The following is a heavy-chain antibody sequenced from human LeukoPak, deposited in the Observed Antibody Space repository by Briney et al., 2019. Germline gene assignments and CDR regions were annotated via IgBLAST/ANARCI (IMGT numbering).Heavy chain of an antibody. D-gene: IGHD4-23*01. Sequence: GGSLRLSCAASGFTVTSNYMSWVRQAPGKGLEWVSVIYSGGCTYYADSVKGRFTISRDNSKHTPYLLIKSTRAEDTAVYYCAASFHTVVTPYFYYWGERTLGTVST. V-gene: IGHV3-53*01. CDR3: AASFHTVVTPYFYY. J-gene: IGHJ4*02. CDR1: GFTVTSNY. CDR2: IYSGGCT.